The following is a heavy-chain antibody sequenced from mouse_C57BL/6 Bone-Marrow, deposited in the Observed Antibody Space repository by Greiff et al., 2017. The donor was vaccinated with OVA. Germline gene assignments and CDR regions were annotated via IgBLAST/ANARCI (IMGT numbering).Heavy chain of an antibody. V-gene: IGHV1-64*01. CDR3: ARLRRYYFDY. Sequence: QVQLQQPGAELVKPGASVKLSCKASGYTFTSYWMHWVKQRPGQGLEWIGMINPNSGSTNYNEKFKSKATLTVDKSSSTAYMQLSSLTSEDSAVYYCARLRRYYFDYWGQGTTLTVSS. J-gene: IGHJ2*01. CDR1: GYTFTSYW. D-gene: IGHD1-1*01. CDR2: INPNSGST.